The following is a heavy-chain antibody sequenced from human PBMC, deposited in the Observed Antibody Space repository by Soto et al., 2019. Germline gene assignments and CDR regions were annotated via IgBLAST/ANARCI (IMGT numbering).Heavy chain of an antibody. CDR3: ARACGGDCYSTSPPFDY. Sequence: SETLSLTCAVYGGSFSGYYWSWIRQPPGKGLEWIGEINHSGSTNYNPSLKSRVTISVDTSENQFSLKLSSVTAADTAVYYCARACGGDCYSTSPPFDYWGQGTLVTVSS. CDR1: GGSFSGYY. V-gene: IGHV4-34*01. D-gene: IGHD2-21*01. CDR2: INHSGST. J-gene: IGHJ4*02.